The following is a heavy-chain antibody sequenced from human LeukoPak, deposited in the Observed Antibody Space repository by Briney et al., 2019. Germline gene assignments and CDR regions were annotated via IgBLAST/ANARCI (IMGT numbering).Heavy chain of an antibody. D-gene: IGHD4-23*01. CDR2: IYYSGNT. V-gene: IGHV4-39*07. CDR3: ATVPPSVVTPSPPRDY. CDR1: GGSISSSTYY. Sequence: SETLSLTCTVSGGSISSSTYYWGWIRQPPGKGLEWIGSIYYSGNTYYNPSLKSRVTISVDPSKNQFSLKLSSVTAADTAVYYCATVPPSVVTPSPPRDYWGQGTLVTVSS. J-gene: IGHJ4*02.